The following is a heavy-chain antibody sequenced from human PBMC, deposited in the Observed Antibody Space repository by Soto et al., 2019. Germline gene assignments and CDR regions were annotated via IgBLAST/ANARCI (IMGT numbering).Heavy chain of an antibody. CDR3: ARRRDLYDSSGYITHFDY. CDR2: IYYTGST. V-gene: IGHV4-61*01. CDR1: GASVGSGTYY. J-gene: IGHJ4*02. Sequence: PSEPLSLTCTVFGASVGSGTYYWSWIRQAPGKGLEWVGHIYYTGSTNYNPSLNSRVTISVDTSKNQFSLQLTSVTAADTAVYYCARRRDLYDSSGYITHFDYWGQGTLVTVPS. D-gene: IGHD3-22*01.